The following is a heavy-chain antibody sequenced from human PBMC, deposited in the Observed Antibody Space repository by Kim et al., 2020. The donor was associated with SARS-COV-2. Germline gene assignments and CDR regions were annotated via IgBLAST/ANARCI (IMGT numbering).Heavy chain of an antibody. Sequence: GESLKISCKGSGYSFTSYWISWVRQMPGKGLEWMGRIDPSDSYTNYSPSFQGHVTISADKSISTAYLQWSSLKASDTAMYYCARQGTGYSYGYMSYGMDVWGQGTTVTVSS. CDR1: GYSFTSYW. CDR2: IDPSDSYT. D-gene: IGHD5-18*01. J-gene: IGHJ6*02. V-gene: IGHV5-10-1*01. CDR3: ARQGTGYSYGYMSYGMDV.